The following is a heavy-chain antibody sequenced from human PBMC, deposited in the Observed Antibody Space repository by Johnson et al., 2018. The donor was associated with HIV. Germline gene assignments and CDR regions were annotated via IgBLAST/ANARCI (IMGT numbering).Heavy chain of an antibody. CDR3: ARAPGTAGGAFDI. V-gene: IGHV3-66*02. D-gene: IGHD1-1*01. Sequence: VQVVESGGGLVQPGGSLRLSCVGSSNYKSWVRQAPGKGLEWVSVIYSGGSTYYADSVKGRFTISRDTSKNTLYLQMNSLRAEDTAVYYCARAPGTAGGAFDIWGQGTMVTVSS. CDR1: SNY. J-gene: IGHJ3*02. CDR2: IYSGGST.